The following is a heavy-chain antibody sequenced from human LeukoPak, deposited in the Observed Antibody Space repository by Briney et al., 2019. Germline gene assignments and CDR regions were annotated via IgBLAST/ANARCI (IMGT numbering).Heavy chain of an antibody. Sequence: PSEAPSLTCTVSGGSMFSSRYYWGWIRQPPGKGLEWIVKMSYDGSTFYNLSLRGRVAISEDTSNNQFSLTGNSVTAADTAIYYCARLSIAGDTYWYFDLWGRGTLVTVSS. CDR2: MSYDGST. CDR3: ARLSIAGDTYWYFDL. D-gene: IGHD1-26*01. CDR1: GGSMFSSRYY. J-gene: IGHJ2*01. V-gene: IGHV4-39*01.